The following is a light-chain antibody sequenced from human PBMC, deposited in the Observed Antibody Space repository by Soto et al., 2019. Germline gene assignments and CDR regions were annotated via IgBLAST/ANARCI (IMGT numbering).Light chain of an antibody. CDR1: SSNIGNNY. Sequence: QSVLTQPPSVSAAPGQKVTISCSGSSSNIGNNYVSWYQQLPGTAPHLLMYDNNKRPSGIPDRFSGSKSGTSATLGITGLQTGDEADYYCGTWDSSLSVGGVFGGGTKLTVL. CDR3: GTWDSSLSVGGV. CDR2: DNN. V-gene: IGLV1-51*01. J-gene: IGLJ3*02.